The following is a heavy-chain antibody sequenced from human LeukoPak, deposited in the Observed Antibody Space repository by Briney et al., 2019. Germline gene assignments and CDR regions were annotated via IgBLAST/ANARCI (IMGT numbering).Heavy chain of an antibody. J-gene: IGHJ5*01. Sequence: PSETLSLTCTVSGGSISSSSYFWGWIRQPPGKGLEWIGSIYYSGSTYYNPSLKSRVTMSVDTSKNRFSLKLSSVAAADTAVYYCVRHDGRGGATMGAFDSWGQGSLVTVSS. D-gene: IGHD5-12*01. CDR1: GGSISSSSYF. CDR2: IYYSGST. V-gene: IGHV4-39*01. CDR3: VRHDGRGGATMGAFDS.